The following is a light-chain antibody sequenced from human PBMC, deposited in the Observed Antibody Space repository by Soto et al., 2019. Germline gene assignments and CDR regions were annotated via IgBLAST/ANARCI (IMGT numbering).Light chain of an antibody. J-gene: IGLJ1*01. CDR3: SSYSISNTLYV. CDR2: EVT. V-gene: IGLV2-14*01. CDR1: SSDVGAYDY. Sequence: QSALTQPASVSGSPGQSITISCTGTSSDVGAYDYVSWYQHHPGKAPKLIIYEVTNRPSGVSNRFSGSKSANTASLTISGLQAEYEADYYCSSYSISNTLYVFGTGTKLTVL.